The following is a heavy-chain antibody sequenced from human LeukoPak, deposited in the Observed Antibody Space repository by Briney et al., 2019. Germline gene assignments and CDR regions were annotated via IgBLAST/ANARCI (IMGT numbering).Heavy chain of an antibody. CDR1: GYTFTSYA. V-gene: IGHV1-3*01. CDR3: ARGPSTRKFDP. CDR2: INAGNGNT. J-gene: IGHJ5*02. D-gene: IGHD1-26*01. Sequence: ASVKVSCEASGYTFTSYAMHWVRQAPGQRLEWMGWINAGNGNTKYSQKFQGRVTITRDTSASTAYMELSSLRSEDTAVYYCARGPSTRKFDPWGQGTLVTVSS.